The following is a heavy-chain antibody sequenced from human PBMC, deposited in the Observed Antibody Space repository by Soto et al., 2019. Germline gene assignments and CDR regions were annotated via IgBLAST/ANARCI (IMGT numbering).Heavy chain of an antibody. D-gene: IGHD6-13*01. J-gene: IGHJ4*02. V-gene: IGHV3-30*18. Sequence: LXVSCAASLFTFSICGVQWVRQAPGKGLEWVAVISYDGSNKYYADSVKGRFTISRDNSKNTLYLQMNSLRAEDTAVYYCAKAGLGYSSPFYWGQGTLVTVSS. CDR3: AKAGLGYSSPFY. CDR1: LFTFSICG. CDR2: ISYDGSNK.